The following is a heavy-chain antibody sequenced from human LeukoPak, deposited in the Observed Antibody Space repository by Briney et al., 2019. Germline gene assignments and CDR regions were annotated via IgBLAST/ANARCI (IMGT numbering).Heavy chain of an antibody. CDR3: ARDVRSRWLVPRGFDY. CDR1: GGSFSGYY. D-gene: IGHD6-19*01. Sequence: SETLSLTCAVYGGSFSGYYWSWIRQPPGKGLEWIGEINHSGSTNYNPSLKSRVTISVDTPKNQFSLKLSSVTAADTAVYYCARDVRSRWLVPRGFDYWGQGTLVTVSS. J-gene: IGHJ4*02. V-gene: IGHV4-34*01. CDR2: INHSGST.